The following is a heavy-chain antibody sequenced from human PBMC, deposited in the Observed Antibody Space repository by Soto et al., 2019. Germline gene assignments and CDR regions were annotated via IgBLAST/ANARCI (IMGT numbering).Heavy chain of an antibody. V-gene: IGHV4-61*01. Sequence: PSETLSLTCTVSGGSVSSGSHYWSWIRQPPGKGLEWIAYISYTGTTNYNPSLKSRVTISVDMSKNQFSLRLDSVIGADTAVYYCARDRSDNLKPYDAFDIWGQGTMVTVSS. CDR2: ISYTGTT. CDR1: GGSVSSGSHY. D-gene: IGHD1-20*01. J-gene: IGHJ3*02. CDR3: ARDRSDNLKPYDAFDI.